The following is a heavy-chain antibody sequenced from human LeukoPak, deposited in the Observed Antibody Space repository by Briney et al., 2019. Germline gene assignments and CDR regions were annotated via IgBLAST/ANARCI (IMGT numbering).Heavy chain of an antibody. CDR3: ARDQGYQAPFDN. J-gene: IGHJ4*02. CDR1: GFTFSSYS. V-gene: IGHV3-21*01. D-gene: IGHD5-12*01. CDR2: ISSSSSYI. Sequence: PGGSLRLSCAASGFTFSSYSMNWVRQAPGKGLEWVSSISSSSSYIYYADSVKGRFTISRDNAKNSLYLQMNSLRAEDTAVYYCARDQGYQAPFDNWGQGTLVTVSS.